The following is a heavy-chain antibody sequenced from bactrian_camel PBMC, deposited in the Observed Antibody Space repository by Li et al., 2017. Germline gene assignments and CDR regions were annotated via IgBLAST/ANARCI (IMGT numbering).Heavy chain of an antibody. V-gene: IGHV3S53*01. CDR3: AADERSGDSWSVWWMYNY. Sequence: HVQLVESGGGSVQAGGSLRLSCVASGYTDSRYNMGWVRQAPGKEREGVAVIGSDGRTSYADSVKGRFTISKDNAENTLYLQMNNVKPEDTAIYYCAADERSGDSWSVWWMYNYFGQGTQVTVS. CDR1: GYTDSRYN. CDR2: IGSDGRT. J-gene: IGHJ4*01. D-gene: IGHD2*01.